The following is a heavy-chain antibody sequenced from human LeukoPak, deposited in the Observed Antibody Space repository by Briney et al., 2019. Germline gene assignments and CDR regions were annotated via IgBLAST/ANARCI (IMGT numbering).Heavy chain of an antibody. J-gene: IGHJ3*02. CDR2: IYHSGST. Sequence: PSGTLSLTCAVSGGSISSSNWWSWVRQPPGKGLEWIGEIYHSGSTYYNPSLKSRVTISVDRSKNQFSLKLSSVTAADTAVYYCARDPIVGATRAFDIWGQGTMVTVSS. D-gene: IGHD1-26*01. CDR1: GGSISSSNW. CDR3: ARDPIVGATRAFDI. V-gene: IGHV4-4*02.